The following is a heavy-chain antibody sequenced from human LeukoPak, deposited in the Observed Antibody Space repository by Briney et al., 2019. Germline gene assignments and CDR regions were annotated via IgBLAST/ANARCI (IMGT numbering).Heavy chain of an antibody. CDR3: ARDVPGRDYYDSSGPG. CDR2: VYSGGST. V-gene: IGHV4-39*07. Sequence: SETLSLTCTVSGASISGPTSYWGWIRQPPGKGLEWIASVYSGGSTYYNPSLKSRVTISVDTSKNQFSLKLSSVTAADTAVYYCARDVPGRDYYDSSGPGWGQGTLVTVSS. CDR1: GASISGPTSY. D-gene: IGHD3-22*01. J-gene: IGHJ4*02.